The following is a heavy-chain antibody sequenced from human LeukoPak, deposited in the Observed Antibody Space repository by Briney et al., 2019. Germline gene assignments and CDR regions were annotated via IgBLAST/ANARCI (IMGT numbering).Heavy chain of an antibody. J-gene: IGHJ4*02. CDR1: GFTFSSYA. Sequence: GRSLRLSCAASGFTFSSYAVHWVRQAPGKGLEWVAVISYDGSNKYYADSVKGRFTISRDNSKNTLYPQMNSLRAEDTAVYYCARDRSYLALYFDYWGQGTLVTVSS. V-gene: IGHV3-30*01. CDR3: ARDRSYLALYFDY. CDR2: ISYDGSNK.